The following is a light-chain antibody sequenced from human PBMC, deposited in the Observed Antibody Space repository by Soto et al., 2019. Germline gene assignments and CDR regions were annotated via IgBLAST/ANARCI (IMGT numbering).Light chain of an antibody. CDR3: QTWGTGIYV. CDR1: NGHSSYA. J-gene: IGLJ7*01. Sequence: QLVLTQSPSASASLGASVKLTCTLSNGHSSYAIAWHQQQPEKGPRYLMKLNSDGTHSKGDGIPDRFSGSSSGAERYLTISRLQSEDEADYYCQTWGTGIYVFGGGTQLTV. CDR2: LNSDGTH. V-gene: IGLV4-69*01.